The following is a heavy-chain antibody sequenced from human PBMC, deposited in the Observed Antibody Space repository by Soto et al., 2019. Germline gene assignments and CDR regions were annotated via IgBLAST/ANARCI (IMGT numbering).Heavy chain of an antibody. CDR1: GGTFSSYA. Sequence: SVKVSCKASGGTFSSYAISWVLQAPGQGLEWMGGIIPIFGTANCAQKFQGRVTITADEPTSTAYMELSSLRSEDTAVYYCARDWGYCSGGSCYESAGFDPWGQGTLVTVS. J-gene: IGHJ5*02. D-gene: IGHD2-15*01. CDR3: ARDWGYCSGGSCYESAGFDP. V-gene: IGHV1-69*13. CDR2: IIPIFGTA.